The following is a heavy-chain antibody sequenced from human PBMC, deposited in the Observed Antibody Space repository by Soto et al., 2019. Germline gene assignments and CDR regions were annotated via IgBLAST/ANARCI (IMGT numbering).Heavy chain of an antibody. CDR2: MNPNSGNT. Sequence: ASVKVSCKASGYTFTSYDINWVRQATGQGLEWMGWMNPNSGNTGYAQKFQGRVTMTRNTSISTAYMELSSLRSEDTAVYYCARGAGCSGGSCYYTNPVWGQGTLVTVSS. D-gene: IGHD2-15*01. J-gene: IGHJ4*02. CDR1: GYTFTSYD. V-gene: IGHV1-8*01. CDR3: ARGAGCSGGSCYYTNPV.